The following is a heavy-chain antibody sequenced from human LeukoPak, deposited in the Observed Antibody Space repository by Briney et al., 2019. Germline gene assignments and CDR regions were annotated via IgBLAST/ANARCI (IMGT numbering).Heavy chain of an antibody. V-gene: IGHV3-30*03. D-gene: IGHD6-19*01. CDR2: ISYDGSIK. J-gene: IGHJ4*02. CDR1: GFIFSRHG. Sequence: GRSLRLSCAASGFIFSRHGMHWVRQAPGKGLEWVAVISYDGSIKYYADSVKGRFTISRDNSKNTLYLQMNSLRAEDAAVYYCATNGPGIAVAGYVDYWGQGTLVTVSS. CDR3: ATNGPGIAVAGYVDY.